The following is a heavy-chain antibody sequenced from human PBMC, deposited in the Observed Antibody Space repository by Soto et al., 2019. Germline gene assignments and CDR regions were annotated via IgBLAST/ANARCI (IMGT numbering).Heavy chain of an antibody. CDR2: ISGSGGST. CDR1: GFTFSSYA. CDR3: ANDKVLRYFDWLLSDAFDI. D-gene: IGHD3-9*01. V-gene: IGHV3-23*01. J-gene: IGHJ3*02. Sequence: EVQLLESGGGLVQPGGSLRLSCAASGFTFSSYAMSWVRQAPGKGLEWVSAISGSGGSTYYADSVKGRFTISRDNSKNTLYLQMNSLRAEDTAVYYCANDKVLRYFDWLLSDAFDIWGQGTMVTVSS.